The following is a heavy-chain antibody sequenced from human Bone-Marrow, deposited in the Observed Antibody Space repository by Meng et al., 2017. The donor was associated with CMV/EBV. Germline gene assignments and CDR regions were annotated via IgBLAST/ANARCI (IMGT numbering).Heavy chain of an antibody. Sequence: GESLKISCAASGFTFSSYAMHWVRQAPGKGLEWVAVISYDGSNKYYADSVKGRFTISRDNSNNTLYLQMNSLRAEDTAVYYCARHCSSTSCYDYWGQGTLVTVSS. V-gene: IGHV3-30-3*01. CDR1: GFTFSSYA. CDR3: ARHCSSTSCYDY. D-gene: IGHD2-2*01. CDR2: ISYDGSNK. J-gene: IGHJ4*02.